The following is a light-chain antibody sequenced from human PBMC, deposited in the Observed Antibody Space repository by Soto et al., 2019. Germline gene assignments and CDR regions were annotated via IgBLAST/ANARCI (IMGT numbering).Light chain of an antibody. CDR1: QGIRDD. J-gene: IGKJ4*01. CDR2: AAS. Sequence: IQLTPSPSSLSSSVGDRATITCRASQGIRDDLGWYQQKPGQAPKLLIYAASSLHSGVPSRFSGSGSGTDFTLTISSLQPEDFATYYCQQDYNSPLTFGGGTKVDIK. CDR3: QQDYNSPLT. V-gene: IGKV1-6*02.